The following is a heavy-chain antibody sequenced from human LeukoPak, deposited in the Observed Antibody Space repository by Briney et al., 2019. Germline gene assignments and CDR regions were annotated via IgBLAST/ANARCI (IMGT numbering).Heavy chain of an antibody. CDR2: IFHSGRT. V-gene: IGHV4-59*11. Sequence: PSETLSLTCTVSGGSMTTHHWNWIRQTPEKGLEWIGYIFHSGRTKENPSLKSRVTLSADTSKTQLSLRMSSVTAADTAVYYCTTVERADIFGYFDFWGQGILVTVSS. J-gene: IGHJ4*02. CDR3: TTVERADIFGYFDF. D-gene: IGHD3-3*01. CDR1: GGSMTTHH.